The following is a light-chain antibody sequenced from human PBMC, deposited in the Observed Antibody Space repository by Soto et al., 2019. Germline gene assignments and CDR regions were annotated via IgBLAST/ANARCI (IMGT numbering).Light chain of an antibody. CDR1: QSVSSN. J-gene: IGKJ1*01. V-gene: IGKV3-15*01. CDR3: QQYNNWPLWT. CDR2: GAS. Sequence: EIVMTQSPATLSVSPGERATLSCRASQSVSSNLAWYQQKPVQAPRLLIYGASTRATGIPARFSGSGSGTEFTLTISSLQSEELAVSYCQQYNNWPLWTFGQGTKV.